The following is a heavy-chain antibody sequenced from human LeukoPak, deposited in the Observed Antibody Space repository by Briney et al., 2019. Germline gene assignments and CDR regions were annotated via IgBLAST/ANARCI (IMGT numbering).Heavy chain of an antibody. CDR1: GLTVNNNY. CDR2: PYIGGNT. J-gene: IGHJ4*02. Sequence: GGSLRLSCAASGLTVNNNYMNWVRQAPGKGLEWVSAPYIGGNTYYADSVRGRFTISRDNPKNTLYLQMNSLRAEDTAIYYCMTAAGYNFGQYWGQGTLVTVS. V-gene: IGHV3-53*01. D-gene: IGHD5-18*01. CDR3: MTAAGYNFGQY.